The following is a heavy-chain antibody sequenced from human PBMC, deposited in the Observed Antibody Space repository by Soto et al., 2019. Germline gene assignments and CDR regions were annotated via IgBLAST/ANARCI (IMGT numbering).Heavy chain of an antibody. Sequence: QVQLVQSGAEVKKPGSSVKVSCKASGGTFSSYTISWVRQAPGQGLEWMGRIIPILGIANYAQKFQGRVTITADKSTSTAYIELSSLRSEDTAVYYCARTSYGDYYYYYYMDVWGKGTTVTVSS. CDR1: GGTFSSYT. J-gene: IGHJ6*03. V-gene: IGHV1-69*02. D-gene: IGHD4-17*01. CDR3: ARTSYGDYYYYYYMDV. CDR2: IIPILGIA.